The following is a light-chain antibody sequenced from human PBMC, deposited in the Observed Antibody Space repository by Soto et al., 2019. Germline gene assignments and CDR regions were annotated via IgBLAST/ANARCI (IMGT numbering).Light chain of an antibody. V-gene: IGKV3-20*01. CDR1: QSVSSNY. CDR2: AAS. CDR3: QQYGNSPCT. Sequence: EIVLTQSPGTLSLSPGERAALSCRASQSVSSNYLAWYQQKLGQAPRLLISAASSRATGIPDRFSGSASGTDFTLTISRLEPEDFAVYYCQQYGNSPCTFGQGTKLEIK. J-gene: IGKJ2*02.